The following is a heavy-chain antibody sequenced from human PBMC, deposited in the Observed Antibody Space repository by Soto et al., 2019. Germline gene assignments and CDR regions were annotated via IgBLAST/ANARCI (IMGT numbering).Heavy chain of an antibody. CDR1: GFTFSNAW. Sequence: PGGSLRLSCAASGFTFSNAWMSWVRQAPGKGLEWVGRIKSKTDGGTTDYAAPVKGRFTISRDDSKNTLYLQMNSLKTEDTAVYYCTTEHDPLLWFGELTYYIDYWGKGTLVTV. CDR2: IKSKTDGGTT. V-gene: IGHV3-15*01. D-gene: IGHD3-10*01. J-gene: IGHJ4*02. CDR3: TTEHDPLLWFGELTYYIDY.